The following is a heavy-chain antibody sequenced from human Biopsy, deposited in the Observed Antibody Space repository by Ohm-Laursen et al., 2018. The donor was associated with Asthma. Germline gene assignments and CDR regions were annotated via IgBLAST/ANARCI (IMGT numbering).Heavy chain of an antibody. CDR1: GYTFIHFA. Sequence: SVKVSSKASGYTFIHFAIHWVRQAPGQRLGWMGWINAGDGNTKYSQKFQGRVTITRDTSASTAYMDLRSLRSEDTAMYYCARTYYDFLTGQVNDAFALWGQGTMVTVSS. D-gene: IGHD3-9*01. CDR3: ARTYYDFLTGQVNDAFAL. V-gene: IGHV1-3*01. CDR2: INAGDGNT. J-gene: IGHJ3*01.